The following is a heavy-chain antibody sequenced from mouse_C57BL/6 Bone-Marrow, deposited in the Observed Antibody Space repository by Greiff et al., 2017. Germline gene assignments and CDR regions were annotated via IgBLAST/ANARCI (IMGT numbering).Heavy chain of an antibody. Sequence: EVKVEESGGGLVQPGGSMKLSCAASGFTFSDAWMDWVRQSPEKGLEWVAEIRNKANNHATYYAESVKGRFTISRDYSKSSVYLQMNSLRAEDTGIYYCTRHYGNYEFAYWGQGTLVTVSA. CDR2: IRNKANNHAT. CDR3: TRHYGNYEFAY. V-gene: IGHV6-6*01. CDR1: GFTFSDAW. D-gene: IGHD2-1*01. J-gene: IGHJ3*01.